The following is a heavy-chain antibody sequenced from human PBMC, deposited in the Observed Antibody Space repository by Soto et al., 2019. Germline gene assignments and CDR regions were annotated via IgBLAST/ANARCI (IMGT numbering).Heavy chain of an antibody. Sequence: QVQLVQSGAEVKKPGSSVKVSCKASGGTLSSYAISWVRPAPGQGLEWMGGIIPIFGTANYAQTFQGRVTITADESTSTAYMELSSLRSEDTAVCYCARDKHSGLSPEWLYYYYGMDVWGQGTTVTVSS. J-gene: IGHJ6*02. CDR1: GGTLSSYA. D-gene: IGHD6-19*01. V-gene: IGHV1-69*01. CDR3: ARDKHSGLSPEWLYYYYGMDV. CDR2: IIPIFGTA.